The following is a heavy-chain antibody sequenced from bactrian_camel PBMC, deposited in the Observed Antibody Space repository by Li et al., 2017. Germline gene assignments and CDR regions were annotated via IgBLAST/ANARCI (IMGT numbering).Heavy chain of an antibody. Sequence: VESGGGSVQAGGSLKLSCVASEDISTFFVGWFRQVPGKGREAIAIMHSPSSETYADSVTGRATISKDHAKNTVDLHMVSLKPEDTAMYYCAADFRRRRAPRLTDVLDLAYKGRGTQVTVS. J-gene: IGHJ4*01. CDR2: MHSPSSET. V-gene: IGHV3-2*01. CDR1: EDISTFF. D-gene: IGHD1*01.